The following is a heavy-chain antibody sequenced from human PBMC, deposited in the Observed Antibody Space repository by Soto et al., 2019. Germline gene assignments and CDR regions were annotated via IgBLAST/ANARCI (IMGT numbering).Heavy chain of an antibody. CDR3: VRKYPGTRPFDY. CDR1: GXTFNSYA. V-gene: IGHV3-23*01. D-gene: IGHD2-2*01. Sequence: GSLRLSCAASGXTFNSYAMNWVRQAPGKGLAWVSAIFTDGNTYYANSVKGRFTISRDNSRTTLYLQMNSLRVEDTALYYCVRKYPGTRPFDYWGQGTLVTVSS. J-gene: IGHJ4*01. CDR2: IFTDGNT.